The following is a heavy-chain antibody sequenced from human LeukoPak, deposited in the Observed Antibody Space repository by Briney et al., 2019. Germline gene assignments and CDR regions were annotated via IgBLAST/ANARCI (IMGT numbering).Heavy chain of an antibody. CDR3: VRDGDDFNFDY. CDR1: GFTFRSYW. Sequence: GGSLRLSCAASGFTFRSYWIHWVRQAPGKGLEWVSRVIRDGSLTTYADSVKGRFTISRDNAKNTLYMQMSSLRTEHRTVYFCVRDGDDFNFDYWGQGSLVTVSS. V-gene: IGHV3-74*01. D-gene: IGHD5-24*01. J-gene: IGHJ4*02. CDR2: VIRDGSLT.